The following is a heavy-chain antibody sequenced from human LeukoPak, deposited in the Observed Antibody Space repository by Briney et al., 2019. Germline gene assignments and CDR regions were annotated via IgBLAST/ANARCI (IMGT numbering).Heavy chain of an antibody. CDR2: IYYSGST. V-gene: IGHV4-61*01. Sequence: PSETLSLTCTVSGGSISSGSYYWSWIRQPPGKGLEWIGYIYYSGSTNYNPSLKSRVTISVDTSKNQFSLKLSSVTAADTAVYYCARGVVPDYWGQGTLVTVSS. CDR3: ARGVVPDY. D-gene: IGHD2-2*01. J-gene: IGHJ4*02. CDR1: GGSISSGSYY.